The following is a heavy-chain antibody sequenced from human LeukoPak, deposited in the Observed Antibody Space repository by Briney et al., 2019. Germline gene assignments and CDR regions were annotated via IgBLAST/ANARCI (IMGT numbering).Heavy chain of an antibody. V-gene: IGHV1-2*02. CDR1: GYTYTGYY. Sequence: ASVKVSCKASGYTYTGYYMHWVRQAPGQGLEWMGWINPNSGGTNYAQKFQGRVTMTRDTSISTAYMELSRLRSDDTAVYYCTRGPYSSSTSCYYLYWGQGTLVTVSS. J-gene: IGHJ4*02. CDR3: TRGPYSSSTSCYYLY. D-gene: IGHD2-2*01. CDR2: INPNSGGT.